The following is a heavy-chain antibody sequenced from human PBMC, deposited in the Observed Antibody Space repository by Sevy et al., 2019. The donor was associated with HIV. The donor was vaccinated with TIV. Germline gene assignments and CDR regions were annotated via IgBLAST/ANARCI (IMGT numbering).Heavy chain of an antibody. CDR3: ARTYCSSTTSCQYFHH. CDR2: ISPYNGNT. D-gene: IGHD2-2*01. Sequence: ASVKVSCKASGYTFRNYGITWVRQAPGQGLEWMGWISPYNGNTNYAQKLQGRVTLTTDTSATTAYMELRSLRPDDTAMYYCARTYCSSTTSCQYFHHWGQGTLVTVSS. J-gene: IGHJ1*01. CDR1: GYTFRNYG. V-gene: IGHV1-18*01.